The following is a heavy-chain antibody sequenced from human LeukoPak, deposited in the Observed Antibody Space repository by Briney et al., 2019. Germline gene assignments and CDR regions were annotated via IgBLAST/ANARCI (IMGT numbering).Heavy chain of an antibody. V-gene: IGHV3-21*04. CDR3: AKVGSSWYAYYFDY. Sequence: GGSLRLSCAASGFTYSDYSMTWVRQAPGKGLEWVSSISGNSNYIYYADSAKGRFTISRDNAKDSLYLQMNSLRAEDTALYYCAKVGSSWYAYYFDYWGQGTLVTVSS. J-gene: IGHJ4*02. CDR2: ISGNSNYI. CDR1: GFTYSDYS. D-gene: IGHD6-13*01.